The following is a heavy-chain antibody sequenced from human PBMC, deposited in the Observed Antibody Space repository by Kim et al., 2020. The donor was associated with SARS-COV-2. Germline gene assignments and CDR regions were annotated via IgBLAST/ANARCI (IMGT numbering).Heavy chain of an antibody. V-gene: IGHV4-4*02. D-gene: IGHD5-12*01. CDR1: GGSISSSNW. Sequence: SETLSLTCAVSGGSISSSNWWSWVRQPPGKGLEWIGEIYHSGSTNYNPSLKSRVTISVDKSKNQFSLKLSSVTAADTAVYYCARNLASRGYGHLYYYYYGMDVWGQGTTVTVSS. CDR3: ARNLASRGYGHLYYYYYGMDV. CDR2: IYHSGST. J-gene: IGHJ6*02.